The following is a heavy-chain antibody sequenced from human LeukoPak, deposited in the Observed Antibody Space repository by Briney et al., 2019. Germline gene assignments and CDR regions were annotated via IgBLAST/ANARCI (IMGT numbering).Heavy chain of an antibody. CDR2: SMSGCANN. D-gene: IGHD4/OR15-4a*01. CDR1: GFTISDYG. J-gene: IGHJ3*01. CDR3: GRDPIGDYLGAFEF. V-gene: IGHV3-23*01. Sequence: GGSLRLSCAASGFTISDYGLGWVRQAPGKGLEWVSGSMSGCANNFYAHAVKGRVTISRDNSKNTRYLQMSSLRADETAVYYCGRDPIGDYLGAFEFWGNGTTVIVSS.